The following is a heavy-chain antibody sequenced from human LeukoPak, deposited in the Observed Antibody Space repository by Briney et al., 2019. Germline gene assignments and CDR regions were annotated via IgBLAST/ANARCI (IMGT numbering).Heavy chain of an antibody. CDR3: ARHVGVVRGLFDY. CDR1: GGSISSYY. V-gene: IGHV4-59*08. Sequence: SETLSLTCTVSGGSISSYYWSWIRQPPGKGLEWIGYIYYSGSTNYSPSLKSRVTISVDTSKNQFSLKLSSVTAADTAVYYCARHVGVVRGLFDYWGQGTLVTVSS. J-gene: IGHJ4*02. CDR2: IYYSGST. D-gene: IGHD3-10*01.